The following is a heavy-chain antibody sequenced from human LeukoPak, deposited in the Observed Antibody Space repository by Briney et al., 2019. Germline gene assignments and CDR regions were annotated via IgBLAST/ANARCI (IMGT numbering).Heavy chain of an antibody. Sequence: SETLSLTCTVSGGSLSSYYWSWIRQPPGKGLEGIGYIYYSGSTNYIPSLKSRVTISVDTSKNQFSLKLSSVTAADTAVYYCARFGYDFWSGYYEDYYGIDVWGQGTTVTVSS. J-gene: IGHJ6*02. CDR3: ARFGYDFWSGYYEDYYGIDV. CDR1: GGSLSSYY. D-gene: IGHD3-3*01. V-gene: IGHV4-59*01. CDR2: IYYSGST.